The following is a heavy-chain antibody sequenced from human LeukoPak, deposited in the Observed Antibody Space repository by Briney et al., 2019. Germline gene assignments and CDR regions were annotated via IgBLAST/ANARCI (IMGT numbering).Heavy chain of an antibody. CDR3: ARSAYDILTGYSKGPDY. Sequence: EASVKVSCKASGGTFSSYAISWVRQAPGQGLEWMGGIIPIFGTASYAQKFQGRVTITADKSTSTAFMELSSLRSEDTAVYYCARSAYDILTGYSKGPDYWGQGTLVTVSS. J-gene: IGHJ4*02. CDR2: IIPIFGTA. V-gene: IGHV1-69*06. D-gene: IGHD3-9*01. CDR1: GGTFSSYA.